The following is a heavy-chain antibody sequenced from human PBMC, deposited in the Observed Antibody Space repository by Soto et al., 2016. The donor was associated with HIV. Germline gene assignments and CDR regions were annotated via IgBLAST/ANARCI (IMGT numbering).Heavy chain of an antibody. CDR3: AKQSSISSGLLDY. J-gene: IGHJ4*02. Sequence: EVQLVESGGVVVQLGGSLRLSCAASGFAFDDNTMHWVRQAPGKGLEWVSLISWDGGSTYYADSVKGRFTISRDNSKNSLYLQMNSLRTEDSALYYCAKQSSISSGLLDYWGQGTLVTVSS. CDR1: GFAFDDNT. V-gene: IGHV3-43*01. CDR2: ISWDGGST. D-gene: IGHD3-22*01.